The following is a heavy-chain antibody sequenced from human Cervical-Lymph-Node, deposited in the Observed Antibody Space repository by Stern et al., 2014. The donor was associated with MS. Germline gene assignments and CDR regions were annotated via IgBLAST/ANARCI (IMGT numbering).Heavy chain of an antibody. D-gene: IGHD6-13*01. CDR2: ISGDNGNT. J-gene: IGHJ5*02. CDR3: AVAAAGTSWFDP. V-gene: IGHV1-18*01. CDR1: GYTFTSYG. Sequence: QVQLVQSGAEVRKPGASVKLSCKASGYTFTSYGISWVRQAPGKGLEWMGCISGDNGNTDYDQKFQGRVTMTADKSPDTAYMAPWSLRSDETAVYYCAVAAAGTSWFDPWGQGTLVTVTS.